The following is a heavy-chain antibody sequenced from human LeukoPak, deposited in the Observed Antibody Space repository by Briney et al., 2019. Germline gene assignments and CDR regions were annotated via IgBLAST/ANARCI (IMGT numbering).Heavy chain of an antibody. Sequence: GASVKVSCKASGYTFTNYYMHWVRQAPGQGLEWMGIINPSGNNTSYTQKFQGRVTMTRDTSTSTVYMELSSLRSEDTAVYYCTTREIVVEPAQTSMVRGVLWRSDFWGHGTLVTVSS. CDR1: GYTFTNYY. CDR2: INPSGNNT. D-gene: IGHD3-10*01. J-gene: IGHJ4*01. CDR3: TTREIVVEPAQTSMVRGVLWRSDF. V-gene: IGHV1-46*01.